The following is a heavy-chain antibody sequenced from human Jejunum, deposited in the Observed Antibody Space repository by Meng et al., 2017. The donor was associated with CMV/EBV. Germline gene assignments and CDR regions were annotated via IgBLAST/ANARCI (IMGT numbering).Heavy chain of an antibody. V-gene: IGHV3-23*01. D-gene: IGHD4-17*01. CDR3: AKSIMGPTVTTAGVGDY. J-gene: IGHJ4*02. CDR2: ISGGGDTT. Sequence: FIFRSYAMSWVRQAPGKGLEWVSAISGGGDTTYHADSVKGRFTISRDNSKKTLYLQMNSLRAEDTAVYYCAKSIMGPTVTTAGVGDYWGQGTLVTVSS. CDR1: FIFRSYA.